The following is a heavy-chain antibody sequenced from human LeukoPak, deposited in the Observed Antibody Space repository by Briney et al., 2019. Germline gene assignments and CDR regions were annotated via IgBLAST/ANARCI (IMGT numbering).Heavy chain of an antibody. CDR3: ARDDSGYDSYFDY. D-gene: IGHD5-12*01. CDR2: IYYSGST. J-gene: IGHJ4*02. Sequence: SETLSLTCSVSGYSISSGYYWGWVRQPPGKGLEWIASIYYSGSTYYNPSLKSRVTISVDTSKNQFSLKLSSVTAADTAVYYCARDDSGYDSYFDYWGQGTLVTVSS. CDR1: GYSISSGYY. V-gene: IGHV4-38-2*02.